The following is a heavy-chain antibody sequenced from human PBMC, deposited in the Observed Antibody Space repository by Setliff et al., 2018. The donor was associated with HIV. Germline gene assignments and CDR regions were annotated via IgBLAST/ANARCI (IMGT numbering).Heavy chain of an antibody. Sequence: SVKVSCKASGGTFSRYAINWVRQAPGQGHEWMGGIIPLFGPANYAQRFQGRVTITADKSTSTAYMELSSLRSEDTAVYYCARDRSYYPNYFDYWGQGTLVTVSS. D-gene: IGHD1-26*01. CDR1: GGTFSRYA. V-gene: IGHV1-69*06. J-gene: IGHJ4*02. CDR2: IIPLFGPA. CDR3: ARDRSYYPNYFDY.